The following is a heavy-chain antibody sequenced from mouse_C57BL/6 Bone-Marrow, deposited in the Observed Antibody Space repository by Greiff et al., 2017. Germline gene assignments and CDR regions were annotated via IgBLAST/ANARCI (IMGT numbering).Heavy chain of an antibody. J-gene: IGHJ2*01. CDR2: IHPNSGST. V-gene: IGHV1-64*01. CDR3: AMRGLWLLADY. D-gene: IGHD2-2*01. Sequence: QVQLQQPGAELVKPGASVKLSCKASGYTFTSYWMHWVKQRPGQGLEWIGMIHPNSGSTNYNEKFKSKATLTVDKSSSTAYMQLSSLTSEDSAVYYGAMRGLWLLADYWGQGTTLTVSS. CDR1: GYTFTSYW.